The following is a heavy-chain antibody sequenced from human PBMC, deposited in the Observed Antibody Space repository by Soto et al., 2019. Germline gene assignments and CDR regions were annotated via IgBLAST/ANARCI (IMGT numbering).Heavy chain of an antibody. CDR3: ARLGGIPPSWFDP. V-gene: IGHV4-39*01. CDR1: GGSISSSSYY. J-gene: IGHJ5*02. D-gene: IGHD1-26*01. Sequence: SETLSLTCTVSGGSISSSSYYWGWIRQPPGKGLEWIGSIYYSGSTYYNPSLKSRVTISVDTSKNQFSLKLSSVTAADTAVYYCARLGGIPPSWFDPWGQGTLVTVS. CDR2: IYYSGST.